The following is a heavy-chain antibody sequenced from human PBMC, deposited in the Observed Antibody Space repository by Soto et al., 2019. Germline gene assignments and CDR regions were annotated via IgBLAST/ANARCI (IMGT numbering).Heavy chain of an antibody. CDR2: INPNSGGT. Sequence: ASVKVSCKASGYTFTGYYMHWVRQAPGQGLEWMGWINPNSGGTNYAQKFQGWVTMTRDTSISTAYTELSRLRSDDTAVYYCARELYSSGWSLNPWGQGTLVTVSS. CDR1: GYTFTGYY. D-gene: IGHD6-19*01. J-gene: IGHJ5*02. CDR3: ARELYSSGWSLNP. V-gene: IGHV1-2*04.